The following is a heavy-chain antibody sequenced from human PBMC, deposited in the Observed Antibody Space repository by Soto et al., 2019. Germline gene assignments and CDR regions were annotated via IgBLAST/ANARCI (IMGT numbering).Heavy chain of an antibody. D-gene: IGHD5-18*01. CDR2: ISYDGSKE. Sequence: QVQLVESGGGVVQPGRSLRLSCAASGFTFTNYGMHWVRQAPGKGLEWVAVISYDGSKEDYADSVKGRFTVSRDNSKNTVYLQMNSLRAEDTAIYYCAKEKGRSGYTYSSSTLDYWGQGSLVTVSS. CDR1: GFTFTNYG. V-gene: IGHV3-30*18. CDR3: AKEKGRSGYTYSSSTLDY. J-gene: IGHJ4*02.